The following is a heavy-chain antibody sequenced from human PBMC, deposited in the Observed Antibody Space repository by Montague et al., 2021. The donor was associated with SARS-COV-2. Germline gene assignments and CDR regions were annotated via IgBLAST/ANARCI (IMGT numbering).Heavy chain of an antibody. V-gene: IGHV3-23*03. Sequence: SLRLSCAASGVNFRGYVMSWVRQVPGKGLEWVSGIYSDESHTNYADSVKGRFTISRDNSKNMVYLEMNHLRAEDTAVYYCASQDYDTLTGFRYHYYGMDVWGQGTTVTVSS. J-gene: IGHJ6*02. CDR3: ASQDYDTLTGFRYHYYGMDV. CDR2: IYSDESHT. CDR1: GVNFRGYV. D-gene: IGHD3-9*01.